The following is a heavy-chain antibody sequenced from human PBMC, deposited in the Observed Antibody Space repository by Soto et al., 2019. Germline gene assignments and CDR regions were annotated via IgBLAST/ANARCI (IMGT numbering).Heavy chain of an antibody. V-gene: IGHV1-69*01. CDR1: GGTFSSYA. CDR3: ARVFTFGDSGYYYGMDV. Sequence: QVQLVQSGAEVKKPGSSVKVSCKASGGTFSSYAISWVRQAPGQGLEWMGGISPIFGTANYAQKFQGRVTITADESTSTAYMELSSLRSEDTAVYYCARVFTFGDSGYYYGMDVWGQGTTVTVSS. CDR2: ISPIFGTA. J-gene: IGHJ6*02. D-gene: IGHD3-16*01.